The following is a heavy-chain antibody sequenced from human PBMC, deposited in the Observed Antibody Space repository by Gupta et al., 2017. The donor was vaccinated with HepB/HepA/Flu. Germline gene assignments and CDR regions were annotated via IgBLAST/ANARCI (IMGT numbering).Heavy chain of an antibody. CDR2: IKQDGSEK. V-gene: IGHV3-7*01. Sequence: EVQLVESGGGLVQPGGSLRLSCAASGFTFSSHWMTWVRQAPGKGREWVANIKQDGSEKKYVDSVKGRCTISRDNAKDSLYLQMDSLRAEDTAVYYCARGSGSTTRALDIWGQGTMVTVSS. D-gene: IGHD2/OR15-2a*01. CDR1: GFTFSSHW. CDR3: ARGSGSTTRALDI. J-gene: IGHJ3*02.